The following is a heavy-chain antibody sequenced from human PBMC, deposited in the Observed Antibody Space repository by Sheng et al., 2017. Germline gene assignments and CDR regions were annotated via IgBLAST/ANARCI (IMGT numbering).Heavy chain of an antibody. CDR3: AKVDSSSWYEGADY. J-gene: IGHJ4*02. V-gene: IGHV3-23*04. Sequence: EVQLVESGGGLVQPGGTLRLSCAASGFTFSSYGMSWVRQAPGKGLEWVSAISGSGGSTYYADSVKGRFTISRDNSKNTLYLQMNSLRAEDTAVYYCAKVDSSSWYEGADYWGQGTLVTVSS. CDR2: ISGSGGST. CDR1: GFTFSSYG. D-gene: IGHD6-13*01.